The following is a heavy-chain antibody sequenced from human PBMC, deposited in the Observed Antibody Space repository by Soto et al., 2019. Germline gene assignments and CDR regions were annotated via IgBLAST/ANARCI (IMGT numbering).Heavy chain of an antibody. Sequence: QVQLVQSGAEVKKPGASVKVSCKASGYTFTRYGISWVRQAPGQGLEWMGWISTYNDNTNYAQKFQGRDTMTTDTSTSTTYMELRSLTSDDTAIFYCAREGYCSSGSCALYSHDFFGMDVWGQGTTMTVSS. D-gene: IGHD2-15*01. V-gene: IGHV1-18*01. CDR2: ISTYNDNT. CDR3: AREGYCSSGSCALYSHDFFGMDV. CDR1: GYTFTRYG. J-gene: IGHJ6*02.